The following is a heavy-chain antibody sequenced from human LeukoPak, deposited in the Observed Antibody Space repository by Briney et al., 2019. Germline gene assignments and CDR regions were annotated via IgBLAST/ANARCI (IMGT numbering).Heavy chain of an antibody. V-gene: IGHV3-23*01. J-gene: IGHJ4*02. CDR2: ITGSGGNT. CDR3: ARWGDYDVLTGYYVSDY. Sequence: GGSLRLSCAASGFTFSNYAMSWVRQAPGKGLEWVSAITGSGGNTYYADSVKGRFTISRDNSKNTVFLQMNSLRAEDTAVYYCARWGDYDVLTGYYVSDYWGQGTLVTVSS. CDR1: GFTFSNYA. D-gene: IGHD3-9*01.